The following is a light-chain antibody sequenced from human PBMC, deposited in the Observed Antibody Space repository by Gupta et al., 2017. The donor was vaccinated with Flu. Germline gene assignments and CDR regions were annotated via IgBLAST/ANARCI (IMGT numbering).Light chain of an antibody. CDR2: AAS. J-gene: IGKJ4*01. V-gene: IGKV1-17*01. CDR1: QGISHD. Sequence: DIQLTQSPSSLSASVGDRVTITCRASQGISHDLGWYQQKPGKAPKRLIYAASRVQSGVPSRFSGSGSGTEFTLTVSSRQPEDFATYYCLQEYSDPITFGRGTKVEIK. CDR3: LQEYSDPIT.